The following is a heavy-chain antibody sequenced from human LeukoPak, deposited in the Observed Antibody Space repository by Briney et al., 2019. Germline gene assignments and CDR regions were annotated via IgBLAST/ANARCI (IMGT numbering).Heavy chain of an antibody. V-gene: IGHV3-23*01. CDR2: ISGGGGTT. Sequence: PGGSLRLACAASGFTFKNYDMSWVRQAPGKGLEWVSGISGGGGTTYYADSVKGWFTISRDNAKNTLYLQIDSLRAEDTAVYYCAKYTARAAVPGPDYWGQGTLVTVSS. CDR1: GFTFKNYD. D-gene: IGHD6-13*01. J-gene: IGHJ4*02. CDR3: AKYTARAAVPGPDY.